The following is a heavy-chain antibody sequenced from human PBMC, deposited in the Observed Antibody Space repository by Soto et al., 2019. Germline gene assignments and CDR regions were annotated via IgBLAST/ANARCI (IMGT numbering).Heavy chain of an antibody. CDR3: ARSSWFQSLRAALGY. J-gene: IGHJ4*02. CDR1: GASISGYY. V-gene: IGHV4-34*01. CDR2: IDHSGST. Sequence: QMQLHQWGAGLLKPSETLSLTCDVSGASISGYYWTWIRQPPGKGLEWIGEIDHSGSTNYNPSLKRRVTISGDTSKSQVSLQLTSMTAADTAIYYCARSSWFQSLRAALGYWGQGTLVTVSS. D-gene: IGHD6-25*01.